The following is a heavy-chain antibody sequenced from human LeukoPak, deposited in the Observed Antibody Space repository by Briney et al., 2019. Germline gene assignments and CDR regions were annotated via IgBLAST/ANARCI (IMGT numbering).Heavy chain of an antibody. J-gene: IGHJ6*03. CDR1: GGSSSGYY. Sequence: PSETLSLTCAVYGGSSSGYYWSWIRQPPGKGLEWIGEINHSGSTNYNPSLKSRVTISVDTSKNQFSLKLSSVTAADTAVYYCARALNIPGYSSSWYSYYYYMDVWGKGTTVTVSS. V-gene: IGHV4-34*01. D-gene: IGHD6-13*01. CDR3: ARALNIPGYSSSWYSYYYYMDV. CDR2: INHSGST.